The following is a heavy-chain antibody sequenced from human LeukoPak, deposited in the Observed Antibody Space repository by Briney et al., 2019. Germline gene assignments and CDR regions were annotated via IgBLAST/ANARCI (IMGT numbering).Heavy chain of an antibody. CDR2: MNPNSGNT. Sequence: ASVKVSCKASGYTFTSYDMNWVRQATGQGLQWMGWMNPNSGNTGYAQKFQGRVTITRNTSVSTAYMELSSLRSEDTAVYYCARGRRPSSGSSNRNWFDPWGQGTLVTVSS. CDR3: ARGRRPSSGSSNRNWFDP. V-gene: IGHV1-8*03. CDR1: GYTFTSYD. J-gene: IGHJ5*02. D-gene: IGHD1-26*01.